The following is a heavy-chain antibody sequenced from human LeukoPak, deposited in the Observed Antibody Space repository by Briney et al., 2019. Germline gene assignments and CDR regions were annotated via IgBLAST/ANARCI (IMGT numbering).Heavy chain of an antibody. Sequence: GGSLSLSCAASGFTFSSYSMNWVRQAPGKGLEWVSSISSSSSYIYYADSVKGRFTISRDNAKNSLYLQMNSLRAEDTAVYYCARDPMQQLEGGYWGQGTLVTVSS. V-gene: IGHV3-21*01. J-gene: IGHJ4*02. CDR3: ARDPMQQLEGGY. CDR1: GFTFSSYS. D-gene: IGHD6-13*01. CDR2: ISSSSSYI.